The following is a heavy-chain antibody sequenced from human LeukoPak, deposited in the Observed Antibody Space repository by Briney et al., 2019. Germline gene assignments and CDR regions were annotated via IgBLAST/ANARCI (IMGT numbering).Heavy chain of an antibody. D-gene: IGHD6-13*01. CDR1: GGSFSGYF. J-gene: IGHJ6*02. CDR2: INHSGST. CDR3: ARAPRGRIAAAGMRHYYYGMDV. Sequence: SESLCLTCAVHGGSFSGYFWSWIRQPPGKGLEWIGEINHSGSTNYNPSLKSRVTISVDTSKNQFSLKLSSVTAADTAVCYCARAPRGRIAAAGMRHYYYGMDVWGQGTTVTVSS. V-gene: IGHV4-34*01.